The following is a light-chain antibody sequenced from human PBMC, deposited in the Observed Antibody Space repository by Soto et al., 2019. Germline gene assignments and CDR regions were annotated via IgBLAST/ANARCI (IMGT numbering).Light chain of an antibody. J-gene: IGLJ2*01. CDR3: SSYTTNNTSI. CDR2: DVS. Sequence: QSALTQPASVSGSPGQSITISCTGTSSDVGGYNFVSWDQQHPGKAPKLMIYDVSNRHSGVSNRFSGSKSGNTASLTISGLQAEDEADYYCSSYTTNNTSIFGGGTKLTVL. V-gene: IGLV2-14*01. CDR1: SSDVGGYNF.